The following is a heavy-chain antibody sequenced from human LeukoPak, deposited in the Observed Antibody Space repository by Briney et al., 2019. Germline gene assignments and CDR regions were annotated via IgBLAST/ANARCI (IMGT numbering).Heavy chain of an antibody. J-gene: IGHJ4*02. D-gene: IGHD6-13*01. V-gene: IGHV1-18*01. CDR3: ATYSAAGRTYYFDY. Sequence: SVKVSCKASGYTFTSYGISWVRQAPGQGLEWMGWISPYNGNRNYAQKLQGRVTMTRDTSTSTAYMELRSLRSDDTAVYYCATYSAAGRTYYFDYWGQGALVTVSS. CDR1: GYTFTSYG. CDR2: ISPYNGNR.